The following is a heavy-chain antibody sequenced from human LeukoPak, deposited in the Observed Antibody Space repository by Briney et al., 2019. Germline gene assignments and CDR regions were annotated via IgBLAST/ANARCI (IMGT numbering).Heavy chain of an antibody. V-gene: IGHV3-9*01. Sequence: PGRSLRLSCAASGFTFDDYAMHWVRQAPGKGLEWVSGISWNSGSIGYADSVKGRFTISRDNAKNSLYLQMNSLRAEDTASYYCLLTRAYGMDVWGQGTTVTVSS. CDR1: GFTFDDYA. J-gene: IGHJ6*02. CDR3: LLTRAYGMDV. CDR2: ISWNSGSI. D-gene: IGHD7-27*01.